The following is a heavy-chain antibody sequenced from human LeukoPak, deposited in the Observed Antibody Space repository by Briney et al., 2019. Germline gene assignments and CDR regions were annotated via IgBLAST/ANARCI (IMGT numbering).Heavy chain of an antibody. CDR3: AKVPPSITAAGNWLDP. J-gene: IGHJ5*02. Sequence: ASVKVSCKASGYTFTGYYIHWVRQAPGQGLEWMGRINPNTGGTNYAQKFQGRVTMTRDTSITTAYMELSRLTPDDTATYYCAKVPPSITAAGNWLDPWGQGALVTVSS. V-gene: IGHV1-2*06. CDR1: GYTFTGYY. CDR2: INPNTGGT. D-gene: IGHD6-13*01.